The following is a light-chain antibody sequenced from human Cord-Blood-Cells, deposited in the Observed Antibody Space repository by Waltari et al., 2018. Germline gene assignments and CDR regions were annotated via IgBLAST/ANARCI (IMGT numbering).Light chain of an antibody. J-gene: IGLJ2*01. Sequence: QPALTQPASASGSPGQSITISCTGTSSDVGSYNLVSWYQQHPGKAPKLMIYEGSKRPSGVSNRFSGSKSGNTASLTISGLQAEDEADYYCCSYAGSSNVVFGGGTKLTVL. CDR1: SSDVGSYNL. CDR2: EGS. CDR3: CSYAGSSNVV. V-gene: IGLV2-23*01.